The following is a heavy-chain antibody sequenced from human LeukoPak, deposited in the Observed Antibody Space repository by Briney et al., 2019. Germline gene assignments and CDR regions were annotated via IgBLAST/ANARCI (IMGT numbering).Heavy chain of an antibody. CDR3: ARVGAARYYYYYGMDV. J-gene: IGHJ6*02. CDR1: GVSFSGYY. D-gene: IGHD6-6*01. CDR2: INHSGST. V-gene: IGHV4-34*01. Sequence: PSETLSLTCAVYGVSFSGYYWGWIRQPPGKGLEWIGEINHSGSTNYNPSLKSRVTISVDTSKNQFSLKLSSVTAADTAVYYCARVGAARYYYYYGMDVWGQGTTVTVSS.